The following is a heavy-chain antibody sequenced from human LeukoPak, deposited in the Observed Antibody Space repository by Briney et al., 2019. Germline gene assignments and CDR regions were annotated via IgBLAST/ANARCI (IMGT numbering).Heavy chain of an antibody. D-gene: IGHD3-10*01. CDR3: AKDSITMVRGAKGYYFDY. Sequence: GGSLRLSCAASGFTFSFYGMHWVRQAPGKGLEGVAFIRYDGSNKYYADSVKGRFTISGDNSKNTLYLQMSSLRAEDTAVYYCAKDSITMVRGAKGYYFDYWGQGTLVTVSS. CDR1: GFTFSFYG. CDR2: IRYDGSNK. V-gene: IGHV3-30*02. J-gene: IGHJ4*02.